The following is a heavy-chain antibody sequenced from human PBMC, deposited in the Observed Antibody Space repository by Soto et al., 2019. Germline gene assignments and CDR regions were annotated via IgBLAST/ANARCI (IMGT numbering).Heavy chain of an antibody. D-gene: IGHD5-18*01. J-gene: IGHJ4*02. CDR3: AKDQGYSYGREGFDY. CDR2: ISGSGGST. Sequence: GGSLRLSCAASGFTFSSYAMSWVRQAPGKGLEWGSAISGSGGSTYYADSVKGRFTISRDNPKNTLYLQMNSMRAEDTAVYYCAKDQGYSYGREGFDYWGQGTLVNVSS. V-gene: IGHV3-23*01. CDR1: GFTFSSYA.